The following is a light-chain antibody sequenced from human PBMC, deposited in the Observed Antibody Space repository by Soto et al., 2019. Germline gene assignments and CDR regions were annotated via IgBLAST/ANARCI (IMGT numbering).Light chain of an antibody. J-gene: IGKJ1*01. Sequence: EIIMTQSPATLSVSPGESDALSCRASQSVGTNLAWYQQRPGQAPRLLVSGASTRATGIPDRFSGSGSGTEFTLTISSLQSEDFAVYYCQQYNNWPQTFGQGTKVDIK. CDR3: QQYNNWPQT. CDR2: GAS. CDR1: QSVGTN. V-gene: IGKV3-15*01.